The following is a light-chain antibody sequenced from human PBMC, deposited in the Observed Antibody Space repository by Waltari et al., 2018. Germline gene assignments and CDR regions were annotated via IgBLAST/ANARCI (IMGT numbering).Light chain of an antibody. CDR3: LQDFKYPLT. J-gene: IGKJ4*01. Sequence: AIQMTQSPSSLSASLGDRVPLTCRASQDIRNDLAWYQQKSGSAPKLLIYGSSSLHTGVPSRFSGSGSGTDFSLTISGLQPEDFATYYCLQDFKYPLTFGGGTKVEIK. CDR1: QDIRND. V-gene: IGKV1-6*01. CDR2: GSS.